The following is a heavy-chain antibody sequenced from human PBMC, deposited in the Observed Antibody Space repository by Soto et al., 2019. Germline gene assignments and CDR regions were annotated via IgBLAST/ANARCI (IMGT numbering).Heavy chain of an antibody. J-gene: IGHJ6*02. CDR2: INPNSGGT. CDR3: ARSSGYSYGSNYYYYGMDV. Sequence: PGASVKVSCKASGYTFTGYYMHWVRQAPGQGLEWMGWINPNSGGTNYAQKFQGRVTMTRDTSISTAYMELSRLRSDDTAVYYCARSSGYSYGSNYYYYGMDVWGQGTTVTVSS. V-gene: IGHV1-2*02. CDR1: GYTFTGYY. D-gene: IGHD5-18*01.